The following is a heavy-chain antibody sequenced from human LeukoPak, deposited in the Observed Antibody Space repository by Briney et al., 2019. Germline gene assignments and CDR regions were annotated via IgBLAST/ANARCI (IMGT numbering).Heavy chain of an antibody. V-gene: IGHV4-59*12. J-gene: IGHJ4*02. CDR3: ARWGSGTSPFDD. CDR1: GGSISSYY. Sequence: SETLSLTCTVSGGSISSYYWSWIRQPPGKGLEWIGYIYYSGSTNYNPSLKSRVTISVDTSKNQFSLKLSSVTAADTAVYFCARWGSGTSPFDDWGQGTLVTVSS. CDR2: IYYSGST. D-gene: IGHD3-16*01.